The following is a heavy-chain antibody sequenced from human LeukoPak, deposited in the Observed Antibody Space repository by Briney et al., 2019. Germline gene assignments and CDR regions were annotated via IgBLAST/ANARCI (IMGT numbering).Heavy chain of an antibody. J-gene: IGHJ4*02. CDR3: ARDSFYDSSGYYYIDY. CDR2: IIPIFGTA. D-gene: IGHD3-22*01. Sequence: ASVKVSCKASGGTFSSYAISWVRQAPGQGLEWVGGIIPIFGTANYAQKFQGRVTITADESTSTAYMELSSLRSEDTAVYYCARDSFYDSSGYYYIDYWGQGTLVTVSS. CDR1: GGTFSSYA. V-gene: IGHV1-69*13.